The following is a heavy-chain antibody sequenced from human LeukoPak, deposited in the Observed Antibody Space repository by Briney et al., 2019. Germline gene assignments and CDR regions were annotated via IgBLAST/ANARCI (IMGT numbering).Heavy chain of an antibody. CDR1: GYSFTSYW. CDR3: ARRTYYYDSSGYPGAFDI. Sequence: GESLKISCKGSGYSFTSYWLGWVRQMPGKGLEWMGIIYPGDSDTRYSPSFQGQVTISADKSISTAYLQWSSLKASDTAMYYCARRTYYYDSSGYPGAFDIWGQGTMVTVSS. J-gene: IGHJ3*02. V-gene: IGHV5-51*01. D-gene: IGHD3-22*01. CDR2: IYPGDSDT.